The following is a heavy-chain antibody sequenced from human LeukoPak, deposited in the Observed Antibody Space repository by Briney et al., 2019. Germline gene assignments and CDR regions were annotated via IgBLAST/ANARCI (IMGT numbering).Heavy chain of an antibody. V-gene: IGHV4-4*07. Sequence: SETLSLTCTVSGGSISSYYWSWIRQPAGKGLEWIGRIYTSGSTNYNPSLKSRVAMSVDTSRNLFSLNLRSVTAADTAVYYCARVPRYCTGSSCWDYYYYMDVWGTGTTVTVSS. J-gene: IGHJ6*03. CDR1: GGSISSYY. CDR2: IYTSGST. D-gene: IGHD2-8*02. CDR3: ARVPRYCTGSSCWDYYYYMDV.